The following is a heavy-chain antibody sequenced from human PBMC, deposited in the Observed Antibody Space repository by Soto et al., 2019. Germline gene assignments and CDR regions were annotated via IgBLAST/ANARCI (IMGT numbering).Heavy chain of an antibody. V-gene: IGHV5-51*01. Sequence: GESLKISCKGSGYSFTSYWIGWVRQMPGKGLEWMGIIYPGDSDTRYSPSFQGQVTISADKSISTAYLQWSSLKASDTAMYYCARHSPKYSTTPSGFYTWGQRALVTISS. J-gene: IGHJ5*02. CDR1: GYSFTSYW. CDR3: ARHSPKYSTTPSGFYT. D-gene: IGHD6-6*01. CDR2: IYPGDSDT.